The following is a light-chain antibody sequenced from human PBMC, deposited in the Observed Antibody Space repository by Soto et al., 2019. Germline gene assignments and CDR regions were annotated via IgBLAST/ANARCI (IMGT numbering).Light chain of an antibody. CDR3: QQYYSPTWT. V-gene: IGKV4-1*01. CDR1: QSVLYSSNNKNY. CDR2: WAT. Sequence: DIVMTQSPDSLAVSLGERATIKYKSSQSVLYSSNNKNYLAWYQHKPGQPPNLLIYWATTRKSGVPDRFSGSGSGTDFTLTISSLQAADVAVYYCQQYYSPTWTFGQGTKVEIK. J-gene: IGKJ1*01.